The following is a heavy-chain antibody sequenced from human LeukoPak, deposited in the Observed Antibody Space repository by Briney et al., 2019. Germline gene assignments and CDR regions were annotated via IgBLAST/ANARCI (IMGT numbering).Heavy chain of an antibody. Sequence: GGSLRLSCAASGFTVSSNYMSWVRQAPGKGLEWVSVIYSGGRTYYADSVRGRFTISRDTSKNTLYLQMNSLRAEDTAVYYCAKDDFYDFSGSYHSDDAFDVWGQGTMVTVSS. J-gene: IGHJ3*01. CDR2: IYSGGRT. V-gene: IGHV3-53*01. CDR1: GFTVSSNY. CDR3: AKDDFYDFSGSYHSDDAFDV. D-gene: IGHD3-22*01.